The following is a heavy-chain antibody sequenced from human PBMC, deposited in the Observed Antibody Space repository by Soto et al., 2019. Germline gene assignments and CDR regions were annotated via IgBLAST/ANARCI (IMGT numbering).Heavy chain of an antibody. D-gene: IGHD3-10*01. V-gene: IGHV4-30-2*01. CDR3: ARAPPGPSPRWEV. Sequence: SETLSLTCAVSGGSMSRGGQSWSWIRQPPGKGLEWLGFIYYTGSTYYNPSLKSRVTLSVDRSKNQFSLNLTSVTAADTAMYFCARAPPGPSPRWEVWGQGTTVTVSS. CDR2: IYYTGST. CDR1: GGSMSRGGQS. J-gene: IGHJ6*02.